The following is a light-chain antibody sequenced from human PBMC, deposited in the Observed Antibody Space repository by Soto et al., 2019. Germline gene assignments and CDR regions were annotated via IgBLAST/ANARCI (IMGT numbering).Light chain of an antibody. CDR2: NEV. V-gene: IGKV3-11*01. Sequence: EVVLTQSPATLSLSPGDRATLSCRASQSIGRHLAWYQQRPGQAPRLLIYNEVNRAAGIPARFTGSGTGTDFTLTIDGLEADDSAVYYCQHRSTWWTFGRGTRVEIK. CDR3: QHRSTWWT. J-gene: IGKJ1*01. CDR1: QSIGRH.